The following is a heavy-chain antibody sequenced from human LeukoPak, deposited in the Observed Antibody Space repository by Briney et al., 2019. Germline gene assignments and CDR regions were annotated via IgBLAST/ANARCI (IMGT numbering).Heavy chain of an antibody. Sequence: SETLSLTCTVSGYSISSSSYYWGWIRQPPGKGLEWIGTIYYSRSTYFNPSLKSRVTISVDTSKNQFSLKLSSVTAADTAVYYCARRLRILVAPGGWFDPWGQGTLVTVSS. D-gene: IGHD2-2*01. CDR2: IYYSRST. V-gene: IGHV4-39*01. J-gene: IGHJ5*02. CDR3: ARRLRILVAPGGWFDP. CDR1: GYSISSSSYY.